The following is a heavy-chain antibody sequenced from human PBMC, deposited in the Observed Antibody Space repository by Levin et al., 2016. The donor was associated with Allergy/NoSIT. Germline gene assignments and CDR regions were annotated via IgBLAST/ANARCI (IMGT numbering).Heavy chain of an antibody. CDR2: IYPGDSDT. CDR3: ASSRGYFDWLPPDY. V-gene: IGHV5-51*01. Sequence: VRQMPGKGLEWMGIIYPGDSDTRYSPSFQGQVTISADKSISTAYLQWSSLKASDTAMYYCASSRGYFDWLPPDYWGQGTLVTVSS. D-gene: IGHD3-9*01. J-gene: IGHJ4*02.